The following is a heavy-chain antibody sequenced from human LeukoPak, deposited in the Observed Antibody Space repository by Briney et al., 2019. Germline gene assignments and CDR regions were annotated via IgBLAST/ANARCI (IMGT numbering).Heavy chain of an antibody. Sequence: GGSLRLSCAASGFTFSSYGMHWVRQAPGKGLEWVAFIRYDGSNKYYADSVKGRFTISRDNAKNSLYLQMNSLRAEDTAVYYCAREGHYYGSGSYYKAVRETDAFDIWGQGTMVTVSS. CDR1: GFTFSSYG. CDR3: AREGHYYGSGSYYKAVRETDAFDI. V-gene: IGHV3-30*02. D-gene: IGHD3-10*01. CDR2: IRYDGSNK. J-gene: IGHJ3*02.